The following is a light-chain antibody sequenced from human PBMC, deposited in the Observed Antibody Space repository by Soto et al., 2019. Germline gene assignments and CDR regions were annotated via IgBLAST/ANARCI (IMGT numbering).Light chain of an antibody. Sequence: DIQLTQSPYFVSASVGDRVTITCRASQGLSSYLAWYQQRPGKAPTLLIYDASTFQSGVPSRFSGSGSGTEFTLTISSLQPEEFATYYCQQINTFPVTFGGGTKVEIK. CDR2: DAS. V-gene: IGKV1-9*01. CDR1: QGLSSY. CDR3: QQINTFPVT. J-gene: IGKJ4*01.